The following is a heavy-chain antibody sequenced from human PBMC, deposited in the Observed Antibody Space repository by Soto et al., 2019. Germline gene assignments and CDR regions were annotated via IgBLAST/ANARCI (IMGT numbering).Heavy chain of an antibody. Sequence: ASVKVSCKASGYTFTGYYMHWVRQAPGQGLEWMGWINPNSGGTNYAQKFQGRVTMTRDTSISTAYMELSRLRSDDTAVYYCARDVDDSSGYPDTWGPYYYYGMDVWGQGTTVTVSS. CDR2: INPNSGGT. V-gene: IGHV1-2*02. D-gene: IGHD3-22*01. CDR3: ARDVDDSSGYPDTWGPYYYYGMDV. CDR1: GYTFTGYY. J-gene: IGHJ6*02.